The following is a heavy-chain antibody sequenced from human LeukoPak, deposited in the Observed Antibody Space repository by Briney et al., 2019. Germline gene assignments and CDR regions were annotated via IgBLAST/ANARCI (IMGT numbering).Heavy chain of an antibody. V-gene: IGHV1-58*02. CDR3: AGTPWFGELTLDY. CDR2: IVVGSGNT. J-gene: IGHJ4*02. Sequence: GASVKVSCKASGFTFTSSTIQWVRQARGQRLEWIGWIVVGSGNTNYAQKFQERVIITRDMSTTTVYTELSSLRSEDTAVYYCAGTPWFGELTLDYWGQGTLVAVSS. CDR1: GFTFTSST. D-gene: IGHD3-10*01.